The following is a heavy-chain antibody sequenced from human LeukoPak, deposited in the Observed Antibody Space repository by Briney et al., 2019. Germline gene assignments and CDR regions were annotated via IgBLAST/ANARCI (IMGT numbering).Heavy chain of an antibody. D-gene: IGHD6-13*01. V-gene: IGHV1-2*02. CDR2: INPNSGGT. CDR3: ARPTAAGTDFLDY. CDR1: GYTFTGYY. J-gene: IGHJ4*02. Sequence: ASVKVSCKASGYTFTGYYMHWVRQAPGQGLEWMGWINPNSGGTNYAQKFQGRVTMTRDTSISTAYMELSRLRSDDTAVYYCARPTAAGTDFLDYWGQGTLVTVSS.